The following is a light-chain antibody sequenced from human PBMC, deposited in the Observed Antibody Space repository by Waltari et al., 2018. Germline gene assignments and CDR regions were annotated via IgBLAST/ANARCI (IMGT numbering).Light chain of an antibody. V-gene: IGKV1-39*01. J-gene: IGKJ2*01. CDR2: DTS. Sequence: DIQMTQSPSPLSASVGDRVTITCRASQTIYSSLNWYQHKPGKAPKRLISDTSTLQSGVPSRFSGRGSGTEFTLTISRLQPEDFGTYYCQQSYTLPYTFGQGTKLDI. CDR3: QQSYTLPYT. CDR1: QTIYSS.